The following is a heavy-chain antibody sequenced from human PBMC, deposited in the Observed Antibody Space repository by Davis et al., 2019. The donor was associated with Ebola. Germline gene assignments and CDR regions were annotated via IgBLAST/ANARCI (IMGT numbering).Heavy chain of an antibody. CDR2: ISNSGGST. CDR1: GFTFTNYA. J-gene: IGHJ4*02. Sequence: GSLRLSCAASGFTFTNYAMSWVRQAPGKGLEWVSAISNSGGSTFYTDSVKGRFTISRDNSKNTLYLQMNNLRAEDTALYYCAQGPGIIHNWGQGTLVTVSS. V-gene: IGHV3-23*01. CDR3: AQGPGIIHN. D-gene: IGHD3-10*01.